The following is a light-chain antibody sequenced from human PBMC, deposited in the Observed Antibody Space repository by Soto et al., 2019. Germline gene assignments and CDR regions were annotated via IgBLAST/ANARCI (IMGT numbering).Light chain of an antibody. CDR2: GAS. Sequence: EIVLTQSPATLSSSPGETATLSCRASQSVSISYFAWYQQKPSQAPRLLYDGASVRAAGIPDRFSGSGSGTEFTLTITSLQSEYFALYYCQQYHNLWTFGQGTKVDIK. J-gene: IGKJ1*01. CDR3: QQYHNLWT. V-gene: IGKV3D-7*01. CDR1: QSVSISY.